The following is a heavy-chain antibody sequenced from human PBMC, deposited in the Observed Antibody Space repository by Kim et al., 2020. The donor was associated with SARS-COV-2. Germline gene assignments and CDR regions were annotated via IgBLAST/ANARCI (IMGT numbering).Heavy chain of an antibody. CDR3: ARAYCTNGVCYPGGWFDP. Sequence: SETLSLTCTVSGGSISSGGYYWSWIRQHPGKGLEWIGYIYYSGSTYYNPSLKSRVTISVDTSKNQFSLKLSSVTAADTAVYYCARAYCTNGVCYPGGWFDPWGQGTLVTVSS. CDR1: GGSISSGGYY. V-gene: IGHV4-31*03. D-gene: IGHD2-8*01. CDR2: IYYSGST. J-gene: IGHJ5*02.